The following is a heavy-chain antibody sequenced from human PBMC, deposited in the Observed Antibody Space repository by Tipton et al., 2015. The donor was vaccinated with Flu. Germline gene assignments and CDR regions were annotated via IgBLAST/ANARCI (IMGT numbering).Heavy chain of an antibody. CDR3: ARGPPGYDYDSGGSGMLDAFDF. D-gene: IGHD3-22*01. Sequence: GLVKPSGTLSLTCAVSGGDISTDNWWSWVRQPPGKGLEWIGEIYHDGPTNYNPSLKSRVTMSVDNSRNRFSLKLNSVTVADTAVYYCARGPPGYDYDSGGSGMLDAFDFWGRGTMVTVSS. J-gene: IGHJ3*01. CDR1: GGDISTDNW. CDR2: IYHDGPT. V-gene: IGHV4-4*02.